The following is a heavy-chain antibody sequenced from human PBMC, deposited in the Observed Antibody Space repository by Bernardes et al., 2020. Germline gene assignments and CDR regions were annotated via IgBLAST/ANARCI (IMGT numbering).Heavy chain of an antibody. D-gene: IGHD2-2*01. CDR1: GFSFSRAA. CDR2: ISYDGSTK. CDR3: ARDYNVAVPAARWSLDY. J-gene: IGHJ4*02. V-gene: IGHV3-30-3*01. Sequence: GGSLRLSCSASGFSFSRAAMHWVRQAPGKGLEWVALISYDGSTKYYADSVKGRFSISRDNSKNTLYLQMNSLRAEDTAVYYCARDYNVAVPAARWSLDYWGQGTLVTVSS.